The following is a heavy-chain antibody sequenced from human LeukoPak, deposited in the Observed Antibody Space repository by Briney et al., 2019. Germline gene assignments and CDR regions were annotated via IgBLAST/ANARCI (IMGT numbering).Heavy chain of an antibody. D-gene: IGHD6-13*01. CDR3: ARDQRESSSWDDAFDI. Sequence: PGGSLRLSCAASGFTFSSYGMHWVRQAPGKGLEWVAFIRYDGSNKYYADSVKGRFTISRDNSKNTLYLQMNSLRAEDTAVYYCARDQRESSSWDDAFDIWGQGTMVTVSS. CDR1: GFTFSSYG. V-gene: IGHV3-30*02. CDR2: IRYDGSNK. J-gene: IGHJ3*02.